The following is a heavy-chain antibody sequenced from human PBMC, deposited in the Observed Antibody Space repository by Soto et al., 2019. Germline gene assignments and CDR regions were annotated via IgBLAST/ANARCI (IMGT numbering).Heavy chain of an antibody. D-gene: IGHD3-10*01. Sequence: QVQLQESGPGLVKPSQTLTLTCTVSDDSITGGCYFWTWIRQLPGKGLEWLGSTYYRGNTFYNPPRTSLWSISLDPSLRRVSLRVTSVTAADTDSYFCASGGSGTYHVWGQGTLVIVSS. V-gene: IGHV4-31*01. CDR1: DDSITGGCYF. J-gene: IGHJ4*02. CDR3: ASGGSGTYHV. CDR2: TYYRGNT.